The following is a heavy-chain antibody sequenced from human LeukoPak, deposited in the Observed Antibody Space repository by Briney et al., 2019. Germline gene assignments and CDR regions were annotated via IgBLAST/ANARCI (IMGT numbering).Heavy chain of an antibody. CDR1: GGSITGYY. CDR2: IYYSGST. CDR3: ARGLPGYNGGDDASDI. D-gene: IGHD6-19*01. J-gene: IGHJ3*02. Sequence: SETLSLTCTVSGGSITGYYWTWIRQPPGKELEYIGYIYYSGSTNYNPSLKSRVTISVDTSKNQLSLKLSSVTAADTAVYYCARGLPGYNGGDDASDIWGQGTVVIVS. V-gene: IGHV4-59*01.